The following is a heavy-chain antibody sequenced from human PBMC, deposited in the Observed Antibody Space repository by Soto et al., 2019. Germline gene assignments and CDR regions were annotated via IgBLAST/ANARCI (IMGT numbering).Heavy chain of an antibody. V-gene: IGHV4-30-4*01. CDR3: ARDGYDCWSGSIYGMDV. Sequence: QVQLQESGPGLVKPSQTLSLTCTVSGGSISSGDYYWSWIRQPPGKGLEWIGYIYYSGSTYYNPYLKSRVTLSVDTSKNQFSLKLSSVTAADTAVYYCARDGYDCWSGSIYGMDVWGQGTTVTVSS. CDR1: GGSISSGDYY. D-gene: IGHD3-3*01. CDR2: IYYSGST. J-gene: IGHJ6*02.